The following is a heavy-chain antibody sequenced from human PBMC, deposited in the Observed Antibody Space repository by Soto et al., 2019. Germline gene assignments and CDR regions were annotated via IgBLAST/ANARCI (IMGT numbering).Heavy chain of an antibody. V-gene: IGHV3-23*01. CDR1: GFPFSSYA. J-gene: IGHJ4*02. Sequence: GESLRLSWAASGFPFSSYAMRWVRQAPGKGLEWVSFISGSDDRTYYPDSVRGRFTISRDNSKNTLYLQIISLRAEDTAIYYWAKDKSMRAGSYAYCDSWDQGTIVTVSS. CDR2: ISGSDDRT. CDR3: AKDKSMRAGSYAYCDS. D-gene: IGHD1-26*01.